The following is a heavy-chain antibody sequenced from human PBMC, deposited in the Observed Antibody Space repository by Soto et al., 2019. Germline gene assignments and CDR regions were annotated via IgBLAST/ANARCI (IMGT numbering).Heavy chain of an antibody. CDR2: LHHDGTT. V-gene: IGHV4-4*02. D-gene: IGHD3-16*01. CDR1: GGPITTTTW. J-gene: IGHJ6*02. CDR3: ATQTISYTWGV. Sequence: QVQLQESGPGLVKPSETLSLTCAVSGGPITTTTWWAWVRLPPGKGLEWIGELHHDGTTNYNPSLESRLTRSLDKSHDHFSLKLTSVTAADTAIYYCATQTISYTWGVWGRGTTVTVSS.